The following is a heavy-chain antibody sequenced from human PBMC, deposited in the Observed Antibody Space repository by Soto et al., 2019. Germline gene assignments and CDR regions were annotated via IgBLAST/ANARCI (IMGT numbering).Heavy chain of an antibody. V-gene: IGHV3-21*01. J-gene: IGHJ5*02. Sequence: EVQLVESGGGQVKPGGSLRLSCAASGFTFSSYSMNWVRQAPGKGLEWVSSISSSSSYIYYADSVKGRFTISRDNAKKSLYLQMNSLRAEDTAVYYCASQGCSSTTCRGVDPWGQGTLVTVSS. CDR2: ISSSSSYI. CDR1: GFTFSSYS. CDR3: ASQGCSSTTCRGVDP. D-gene: IGHD2-2*01.